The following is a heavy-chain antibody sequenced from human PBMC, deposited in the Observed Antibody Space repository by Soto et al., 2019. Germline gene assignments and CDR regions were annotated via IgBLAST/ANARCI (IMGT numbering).Heavy chain of an antibody. CDR2: IYYSGST. CDR1: GGSISSGDYY. V-gene: IGHV4-30-4*01. Sequence: QVQLQESGPGLVKPSQTLSLTCTVSGGSISSGDYYWSWIRQPPGKGLEWIGYIYYSGSTYYNPSPTSRVTLALDTSKHQFSLKLSSVTAADTAVYYCASHSYGYAFYGYWGRGTLVTVSS. D-gene: IGHD5-18*01. CDR3: ASHSYGYAFYGY. J-gene: IGHJ4*02.